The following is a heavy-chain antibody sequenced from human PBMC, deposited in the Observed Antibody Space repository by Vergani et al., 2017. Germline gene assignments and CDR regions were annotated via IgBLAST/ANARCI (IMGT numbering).Heavy chain of an antibody. V-gene: IGHV1-24*01. J-gene: IGHJ5*02. CDR1: GYTLTELS. D-gene: IGHD3-3*01. CDR3: ATQRSTIFGVVIIRDWFDP. Sequence: QVQLVQSGAEVKKPGASVKVSCKVSGYTLTELSMHWVRQAPGKGLEWMGGFDPEDGETIYAQKFQGRVTMTEDTSTDTAYMELSSLRSEDTAVYYGATQRSTIFGVVIIRDWFDPGGQGTLVTVSS. CDR2: FDPEDGET.